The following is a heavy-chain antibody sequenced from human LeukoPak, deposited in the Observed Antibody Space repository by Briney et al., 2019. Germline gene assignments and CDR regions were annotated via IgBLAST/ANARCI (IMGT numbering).Heavy chain of an antibody. CDR3: ARGRAKQQLVLN. CDR2: IYYSGST. CDR1: GGSISSGGYY. D-gene: IGHD6-13*01. J-gene: IGHJ4*02. Sequence: KPTETLYLTCTVSGGSISSGGYYWSWIRQHPGKGLEWIGYIYYSGSTYYNPSLKSRVTISVDTSKNQFSLKLSSVTAADTAVYYCARGRAKQQLVLNWGQGTLVTVSS. V-gene: IGHV4-31*03.